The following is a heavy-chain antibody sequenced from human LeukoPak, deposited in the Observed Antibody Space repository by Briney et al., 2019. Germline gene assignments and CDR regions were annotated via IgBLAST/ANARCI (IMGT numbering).Heavy chain of an antibody. CDR3: AELGITMIGGV. V-gene: IGHV3-48*03. CDR1: GFTFDDYA. J-gene: IGHJ6*04. Sequence: GGSLRLSCAASGFTFDDYAMNWVRQAPGKGLEWVSYISSSGSTIYYADSVKGRFTISRDNAKNSLYLQMNSLRAEDAAVYYCAELGITMIGGVWGKGTTVTISS. CDR2: ISSSGSTI. D-gene: IGHD3-10*02.